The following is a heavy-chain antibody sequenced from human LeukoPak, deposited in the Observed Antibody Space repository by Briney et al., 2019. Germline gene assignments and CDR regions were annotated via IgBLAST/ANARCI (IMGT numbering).Heavy chain of an antibody. V-gene: IGHV3-23*01. D-gene: IGHD2-21*02. CDR2: TSGTSGTI. CDR3: AKRLGDPRAFDY. J-gene: IGHJ4*02. CDR1: GFTFSNYA. Sequence: GGSLRLSCAASGFTFSNYAMSWVRQAPGKGLEWVSGTSGTSGTINYAAPVKGRFTISRDNSKNTLYLQMNSLRVDDMAVYYCAKRLGDPRAFDYWGQGTLVTVSS.